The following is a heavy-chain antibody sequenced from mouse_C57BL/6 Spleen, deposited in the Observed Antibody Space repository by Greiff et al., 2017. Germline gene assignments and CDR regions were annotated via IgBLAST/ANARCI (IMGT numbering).Heavy chain of an antibody. CDR3: ARWYYDCDEGFAY. V-gene: IGHV1-55*01. Sequence: QVQLQQPGAELVKPGASVKMSCKASGYTFTSYWITWVKQRPGQGLEWIGDIYPGSGSTNYNEKFKSKATLTVETSSSTAYMQLSSLTSEDSAVYYCARWYYDCDEGFAYWGQGTLVTVSA. CDR2: IYPGSGST. J-gene: IGHJ3*01. CDR1: GYTFTSYW. D-gene: IGHD2-4*01.